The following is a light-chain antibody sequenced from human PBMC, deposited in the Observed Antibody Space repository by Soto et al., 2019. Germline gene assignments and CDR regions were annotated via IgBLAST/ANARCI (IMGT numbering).Light chain of an antibody. CDR3: QSYDSSLSGSHVV. J-gene: IGLJ2*01. CDR1: SSNIGAGYD. Sequence: QSVLTQPPSVSGAPGQRVTISCTGSSSNIGAGYDVHWYQQLPGTAPKLLIYGNSNRPSGVPDRFCGSKSGTSASLAITGLQAEDEADYYCQSYDSSLSGSHVVFGGGTKLTVL. CDR2: GNS. V-gene: IGLV1-40*01.